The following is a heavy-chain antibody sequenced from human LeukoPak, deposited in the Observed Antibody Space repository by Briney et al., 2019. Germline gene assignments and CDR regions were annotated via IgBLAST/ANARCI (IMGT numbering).Heavy chain of an antibody. CDR1: GGSISSGSYY. D-gene: IGHD3-22*01. J-gene: IGHJ3*02. V-gene: IGHV4-61*02. CDR3: ARSFTMIVGGAFDI. CDR2: IYTSGST. Sequence: SETLSLTCTVSGGSISSGSYYWSWIRQPAGKGLEWIGRIYTSGSTNYNPSLKSRVTISVDTSKNQFSLKLSSVTAADTAVYYCARSFTMIVGGAFDIWGQGTMVTVSS.